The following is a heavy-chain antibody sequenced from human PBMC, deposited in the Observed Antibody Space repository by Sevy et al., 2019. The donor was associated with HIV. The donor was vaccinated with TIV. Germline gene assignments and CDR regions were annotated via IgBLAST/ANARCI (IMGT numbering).Heavy chain of an antibody. Sequence: GGSLRLSCAASGFTFSSYAMHWVRQAPGKGLEWVAVISHDGSNKYYADSVKGRFTISRDNSKNTLYLQMNSLRAEDTAVYYCAREIWYSGSYTRGYYYYYGMDVWGQGTTVTVSS. J-gene: IGHJ6*02. CDR1: GFTFSSYA. D-gene: IGHD1-26*01. V-gene: IGHV3-30*04. CDR3: AREIWYSGSYTRGYYYYYGMDV. CDR2: ISHDGSNK.